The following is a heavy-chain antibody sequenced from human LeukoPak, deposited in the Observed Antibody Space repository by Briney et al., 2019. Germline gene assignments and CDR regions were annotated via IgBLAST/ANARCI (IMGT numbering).Heavy chain of an antibody. Sequence: GASVKVSCKASGYTFTGYYMHWVRQAAGQGLEWMGWINPNSGGTNYAQKFQGRVTMTRDTSISTAYMELSRLRSDDTAVYYCARSAHIVVVIANYYFDYWGQGTLVTVSS. CDR2: INPNSGGT. J-gene: IGHJ4*02. CDR1: GYTFTGYY. V-gene: IGHV1-2*02. D-gene: IGHD2-21*01. CDR3: ARSAHIVVVIANYYFDY.